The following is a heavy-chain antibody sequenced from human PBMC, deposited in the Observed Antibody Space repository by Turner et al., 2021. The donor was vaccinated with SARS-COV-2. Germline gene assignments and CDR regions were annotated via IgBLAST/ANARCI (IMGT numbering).Heavy chain of an antibody. CDR1: GGTFSSYA. D-gene: IGHD3-22*01. V-gene: IGHV1-69*10. CDR3: AREVTRDSSGYYYPPDGFDY. J-gene: IGHJ4*02. Sequence: QVQLVKSGAEVKKPGSSVKVSCKASGGTFSSYAISWVRQAPGQGLEWMGGIIPILGIANYAQKFQGRVTITADKSTSTAYMELSRLRSEDTAVYYCAREVTRDSSGYYYPPDGFDYWGQGTLVTVSS. CDR2: IIPILGIA.